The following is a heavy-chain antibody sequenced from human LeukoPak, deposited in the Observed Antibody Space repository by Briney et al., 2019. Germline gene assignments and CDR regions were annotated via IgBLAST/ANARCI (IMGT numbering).Heavy chain of an antibody. V-gene: IGHV3-23*01. CDR1: GFTFSSYA. CDR2: ISPSGDRT. J-gene: IGHJ6*02. D-gene: IGHD3-22*01. CDR3: AKAVRGDYDSSGYYFPDYYYYYGMDV. Sequence: PGGSLRLSCAASGFTFSSYAMSWVRQAPGKGLEWVSFISPSGDRTSNADSVEGRFTISRDNTRNTLYLQMNSLRAEDTAVYYCAKAVRGDYDSSGYYFPDYYYYYGMDVWGQGTTVTVSS.